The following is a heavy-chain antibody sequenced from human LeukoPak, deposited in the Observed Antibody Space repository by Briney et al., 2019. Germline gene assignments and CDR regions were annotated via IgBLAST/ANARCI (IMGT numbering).Heavy chain of an antibody. CDR3: ARDSREWLSHDY. J-gene: IGHJ4*02. V-gene: IGHV3-53*01. Sequence: GRSLRLSCVASGFFFDDYGMHWVRQVPGKGLEWVSVIYSGGSTYYADSVEGRFTISRDNSKNTLYLQMNSLRAEDTAVYYCARDSREWLSHDYWGQGTLVTVSS. D-gene: IGHD3-3*01. CDR1: GFFFDDYG. CDR2: IYSGGST.